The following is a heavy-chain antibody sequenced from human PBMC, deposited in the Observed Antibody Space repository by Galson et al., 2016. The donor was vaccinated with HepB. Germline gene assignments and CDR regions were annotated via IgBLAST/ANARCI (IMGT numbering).Heavy chain of an antibody. D-gene: IGHD3-10*01. J-gene: IGHJ6*02. V-gene: IGHV2-5*02. CDR2: IYWDDDK. CDR3: LHSRRVALGRGANCYYIMDV. CDR1: GFSLSNYGVG. Sequence: PALVKPTQTLTLTCTFSGFSLSNYGVGVGWVRQPPGKAPEWLAFIYWDDDKGYSPSLETRLSISNDTSKNQVVLTVTNMDPVDTGTYYCLHSRRVALGRGANCYYIMDVWGQGTVVSVSS.